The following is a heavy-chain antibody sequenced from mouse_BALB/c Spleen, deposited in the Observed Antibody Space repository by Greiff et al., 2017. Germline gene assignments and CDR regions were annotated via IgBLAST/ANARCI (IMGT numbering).Heavy chain of an antibody. CDR1: GFTFSSFG. Sequence: EVNVVESGGGLVQPGGSRKLSCAASGFTFSSFGMHWVRQAPEKGLEWVAYISSGSSTIYYADTVKGRFTISRDNPKNTLFLQMTSLRSEDTAMYYCARRYGSSPYYFDYWGQGTTLTVSS. V-gene: IGHV5-17*02. CDR3: ARRYGSSPYYFDY. CDR2: ISSGSSTI. D-gene: IGHD1-1*01. J-gene: IGHJ2*01.